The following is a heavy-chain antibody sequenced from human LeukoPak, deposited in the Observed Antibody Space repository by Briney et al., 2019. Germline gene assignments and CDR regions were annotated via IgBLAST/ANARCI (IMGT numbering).Heavy chain of an antibody. Sequence: SETLSLTCTVSGGSISSYYWSWIRQPPGKGLEWIGYIYYSGSTNYNPSLKSRVTISVDTSKNQLSLKLSSVTAADTAVYYCARGRFGELYGWGQGTLVTVSS. CDR3: ARGRFGELYG. D-gene: IGHD3-10*01. V-gene: IGHV4-59*01. J-gene: IGHJ4*02. CDR1: GGSISSYY. CDR2: IYYSGST.